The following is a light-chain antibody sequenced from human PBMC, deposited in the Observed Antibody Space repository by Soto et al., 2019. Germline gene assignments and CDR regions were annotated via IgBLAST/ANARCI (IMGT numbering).Light chain of an antibody. V-gene: IGKV1-39*01. CDR1: QSLEMY. CDR2: HVS. J-gene: IGKJ5*01. Sequence: DIQMTQSPSSLSASVGDRVTITCRASQSLEMYLNWYQQNPGKDPKLLIYHVSTLQTGVPARFSGSGSGTEFTLTINSLQPEDFATYYCQQSYTTPPFTFGQGTRLEIK. CDR3: QQSYTTPPFT.